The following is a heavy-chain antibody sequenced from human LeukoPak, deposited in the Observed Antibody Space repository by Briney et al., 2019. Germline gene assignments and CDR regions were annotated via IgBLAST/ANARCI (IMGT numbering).Heavy chain of an antibody. Sequence: GASVKVSCKASGYTFTSYDINWVRQATGQGLEWMGWMNPNSGNTGYAQKFQGRVTMTRKHSISTAYMELSSLSSDDTAVYYWARLISSSWFLDYWGQGTLVTVSS. D-gene: IGHD6-13*01. V-gene: IGHV1-8*01. J-gene: IGHJ4*02. CDR1: GYTFTSYD. CDR3: ARLISSSWFLDY. CDR2: MNPNSGNT.